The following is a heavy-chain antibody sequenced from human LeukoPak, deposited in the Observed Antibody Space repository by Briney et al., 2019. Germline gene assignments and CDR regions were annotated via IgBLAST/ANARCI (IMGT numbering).Heavy chain of an antibody. CDR1: GGSISSYY. CDR2: IYYSGST. V-gene: IGHV4-59*01. CDR3: AGRDGYNFSYDY. J-gene: IGHJ4*02. D-gene: IGHD5-24*01. Sequence: SETLSLTCTVSGGSISSYYWSWIRQPPGKGLEWIGYIYYSGSTNYNPSLKSRVTISVDTSKNQFSLKLGSVTAADTAVYYCAGRDGYNFSYDYWGQGTLVTVSS.